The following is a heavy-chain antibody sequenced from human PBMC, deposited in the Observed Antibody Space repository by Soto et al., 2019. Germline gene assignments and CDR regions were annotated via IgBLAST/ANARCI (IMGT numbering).Heavy chain of an antibody. CDR3: ARSPRGSGSNWFDP. V-gene: IGHV3-23*01. J-gene: IGHJ5*02. Sequence: EVQVLESGGGLVQPGGSLRLTCEASGFTFRSYAMSWVRQAPGKGLEWVSTISGSGGSTYYADSVKGRFAISRDNSKNTVYLQMDSLGADDTAVYYCARSPRGSGSNWFDPWGQGTLVTVSS. D-gene: IGHD3-22*01. CDR2: ISGSGGST. CDR1: GFTFRSYA.